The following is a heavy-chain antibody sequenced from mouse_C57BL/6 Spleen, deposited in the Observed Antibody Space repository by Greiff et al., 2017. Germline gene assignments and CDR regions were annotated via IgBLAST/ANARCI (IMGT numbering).Heavy chain of an antibody. CDR1: GYTFTSYW. V-gene: IGHV1-50*01. CDR2: IDPSDSYT. CDR3: ARRGAQAFDY. D-gene: IGHD3-2*02. J-gene: IGHJ2*01. Sequence: VKLQQPGAELVKPGASVKLSCKASGYTFTSYWMQWVKQRPGQGLEWIGEIDPSDSYTNYNQKFKGKATLTVDTSSSTAYMQLSSLTSEDSAVYYCARRGAQAFDYWGQGTTLTVSS.